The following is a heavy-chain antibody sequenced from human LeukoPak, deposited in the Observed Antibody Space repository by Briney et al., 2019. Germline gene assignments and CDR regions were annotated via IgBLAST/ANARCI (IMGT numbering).Heavy chain of an antibody. CDR3: AKNGVPVRI. V-gene: IGHV3-23*01. D-gene: IGHD4-17*01. J-gene: IGHJ4*02. CDR2: ISGSGSGT. CDR1: GFTFSTYA. Sequence: GGSLRLSCAASGFTFSTYAMSWVRQAPGKGLEWVSAISGSGSGTYYADSVKGRFTISRDNSKSTLYLQMTNLRAEDTALYYCAKNGVPVRIWGQGTLVTVSS.